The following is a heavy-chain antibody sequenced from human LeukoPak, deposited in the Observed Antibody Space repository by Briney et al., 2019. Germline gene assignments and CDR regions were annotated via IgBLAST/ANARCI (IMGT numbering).Heavy chain of an antibody. V-gene: IGHV1-2*02. CDR2: INPNSGDT. CDR1: GYTFTGYY. Sequence: ASVKVSCKASGYTFTGYYMHWVRQAPGQGLEWMGWINPNSGDTNYAQKFQGRVTMTRDTSISTAYMELSRLRSDDTAVYYCAREITIFGVDRRDAFDIWGQGTMVTVSS. J-gene: IGHJ3*02. D-gene: IGHD3-3*01. CDR3: AREITIFGVDRRDAFDI.